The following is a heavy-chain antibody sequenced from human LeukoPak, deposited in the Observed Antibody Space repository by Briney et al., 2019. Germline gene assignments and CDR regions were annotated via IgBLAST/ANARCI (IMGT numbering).Heavy chain of an antibody. J-gene: IGHJ6*03. V-gene: IGHV3-11*01. CDR1: GFTVSSNY. CDR2: ISSSGSTI. D-gene: IGHD2-21*02. CDR3: ARVRAYCGGDCSYYYYYYMDV. Sequence: GGSLRLSCAASGFTVSSNYMSWVRQAPGKGLEWVSYISSSGSTIYYADSVKGRFTISRDNAKNSLYLQMNSLRAEDTAVYYCARVRAYCGGDCSYYYYYYMDVWGKGTTVTISS.